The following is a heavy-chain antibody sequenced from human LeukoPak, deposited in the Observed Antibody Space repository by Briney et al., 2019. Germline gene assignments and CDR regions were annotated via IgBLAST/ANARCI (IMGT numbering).Heavy chain of an antibody. CDR2: MYYSGST. V-gene: IGHV4-39*01. CDR1: GFTFSTYS. CDR3: ARQKGYCYGGNCYRYWFFDL. D-gene: IGHD2-15*01. Sequence: GSLRLSCAASGFTFSTYSMTWVRQAPGKGLEWIGSMYYSGSTYYNPSLKSRVTISVDTSKKQFSLTLSSVTAADTAVYYCARQKGYCYGGNCYRYWFFDLWGRGTLVTVSS. J-gene: IGHJ2*01.